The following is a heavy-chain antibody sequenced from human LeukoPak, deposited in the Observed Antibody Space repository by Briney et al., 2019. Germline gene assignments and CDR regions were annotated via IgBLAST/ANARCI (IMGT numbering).Heavy chain of an antibody. CDR3: ARQPRVDFWSGYYNNWFDP. CDR1: GGSISSSSYY. Sequence: SETLSLTCTVSGGSISSSSYYWGWIRQPPGKGLEWIGSIYYSGSTYYNPSLKSRVTISVDTSKNQFSLKLSSVTAADTAVYYCARQPRVDFWSGYYNNWFDPWGQGTLVTASS. D-gene: IGHD3-3*01. V-gene: IGHV4-39*01. CDR2: IYYSGST. J-gene: IGHJ5*02.